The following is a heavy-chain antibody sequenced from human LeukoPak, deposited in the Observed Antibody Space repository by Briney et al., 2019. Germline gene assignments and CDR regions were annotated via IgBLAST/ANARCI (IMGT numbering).Heavy chain of an antibody. CDR2: INHSGST. J-gene: IGHJ4*02. D-gene: IGHD2-2*01. V-gene: IGHV4-34*01. CDR1: GGSFSGYY. Sequence: SETLSLTCAVYGGSFSGYYWSWIRQPPGKGLEWIGEINHSGSTNYNPSLKSRVTISVDTSKNQFSLKLSSVTAADTAVYYCASARCSSTSCPYYFDYWGQGTLVTASS. CDR3: ASARCSSTSCPYYFDY.